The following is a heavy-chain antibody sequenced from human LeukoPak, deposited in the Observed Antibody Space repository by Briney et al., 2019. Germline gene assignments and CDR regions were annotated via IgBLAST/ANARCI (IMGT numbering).Heavy chain of an antibody. CDR2: INHSGST. V-gene: IGHV4-34*01. Sequence: SETLSLTCPVYGASFSGYYWSWIRQPPGKGLEWIGEINHSGSTNYNPSLKSRVTISVDSSKNQFSLKLSSLTAADTAVYYCARGRVTMVRGVGLGYWGQGTLVTVSS. CDR3: ARGRVTMVRGVGLGY. D-gene: IGHD3-10*01. CDR1: GASFSGYY. J-gene: IGHJ4*02.